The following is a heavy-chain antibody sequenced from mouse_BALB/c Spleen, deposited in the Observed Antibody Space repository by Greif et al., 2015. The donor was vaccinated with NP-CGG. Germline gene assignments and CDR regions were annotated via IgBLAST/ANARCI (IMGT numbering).Heavy chain of an antibody. CDR3: ARDTGTFAY. V-gene: IGHV7-3*02. CDR1: GFTFTDYY. CDR2: IRNKANGYTT. J-gene: IGHJ3*01. D-gene: IGHD4-1*01. Sequence: EVKLVESGGGLVQPGGSLRLSCATSGFTFTDYYMSWVRQPPGKALEWLGFIRNKANGYTTEYSASVKGRFTISRDNSQSILYLQMNTLRAEDSVTYYCARDTGTFAYWGQGTLVTVSA.